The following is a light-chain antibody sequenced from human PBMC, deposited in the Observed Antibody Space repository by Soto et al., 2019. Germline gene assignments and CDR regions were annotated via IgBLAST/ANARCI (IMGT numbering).Light chain of an antibody. CDR3: QTWGTGIGV. CDR1: SGHSSYA. J-gene: IGLJ2*01. CDR2: LNSDGSH. V-gene: IGLV4-69*01. Sequence: QLVLTQSPSASASLGASVKLTCTLSSGHSSYAIAWHQQQPEKGPQYLMKLNSDGSHRKGDGIPDRFSGSSSGAEHYLTISSLQSEDEADYYCQTWGTGIGVFGGGTKLTVL.